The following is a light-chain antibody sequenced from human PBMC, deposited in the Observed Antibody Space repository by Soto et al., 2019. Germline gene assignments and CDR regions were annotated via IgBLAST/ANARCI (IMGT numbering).Light chain of an antibody. J-gene: IGLJ1*01. Sequence: QSVMTQAASVSGSPGQSITISCTGTSSDVGSYNLVSWYQQYPGKAPKLIIYETSKRPSGVPDRFSGSKSGNTASLTVSGLQAEDEADYYCSSYANTNNLPYVFGTGTKVTVL. CDR2: ETS. V-gene: IGLV2-14*02. CDR1: SSDVGSYNL. CDR3: SSYANTNNLPYV.